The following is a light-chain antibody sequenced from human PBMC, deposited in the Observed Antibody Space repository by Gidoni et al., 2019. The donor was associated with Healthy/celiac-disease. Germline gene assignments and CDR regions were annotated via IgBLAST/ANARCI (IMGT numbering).Light chain of an antibody. Sequence: DIQMTQSPSSLSASVGDRVTITCRASQSISSYLNWYQQKPGKAPKLLIYAASSLQSGVPSRCSGSGSGKDFTLTISSLQPEDFATYYCQQSYSTLWTFGQGTKVEIK. CDR1: QSISSY. J-gene: IGKJ1*01. CDR3: QQSYSTLWT. CDR2: AAS. V-gene: IGKV1-39*01.